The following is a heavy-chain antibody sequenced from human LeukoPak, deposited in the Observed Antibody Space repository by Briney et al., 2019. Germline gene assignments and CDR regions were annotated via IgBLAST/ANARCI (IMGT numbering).Heavy chain of an antibody. CDR2: ISGSGGST. J-gene: IGHJ4*02. CDR1: GVSFRSYA. CDR3: AKEGRGYSYGYGKAQFDY. Sequence: GGSLRLSCAASGVSFRSYAMSWVRQGPGKGLQWVSAISGSGGSTYYADSVKGRFTISRDNYKNTLYLIMNSLRAEDTAVYYCAKEGRGYSYGYGKAQFDYWGQGTLVTVSS. D-gene: IGHD5-18*01. V-gene: IGHV3-23*01.